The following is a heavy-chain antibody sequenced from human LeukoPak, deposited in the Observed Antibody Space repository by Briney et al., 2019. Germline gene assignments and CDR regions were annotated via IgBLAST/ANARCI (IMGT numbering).Heavy chain of an antibody. J-gene: IGHJ3*02. CDR1: GYTFTSYG. V-gene: IGHV1-18*01. CDR2: ISAYNGNT. CDR3: ARVSGAHKMDAFDI. Sequence: ASVKVSCKASGYTFTSYGSSWVRQAPGQGLEWMGWISAYNGNTNYAQKLQGRVTMTTDTSTSTAYMELRSLRSDDTAVYYCARVSGAHKMDAFDIWGQGTMVTVSS. D-gene: IGHD1-1*01.